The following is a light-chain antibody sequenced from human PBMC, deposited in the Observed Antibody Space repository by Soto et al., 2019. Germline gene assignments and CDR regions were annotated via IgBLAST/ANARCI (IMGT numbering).Light chain of an antibody. J-gene: IGKJ4*01. V-gene: IGKV1-39*01. Sequence: DIQMTQSPSSLSASVGDRVTITCRASQSISNYLNWYQRKPGKAPEFLIYAASSLQSGVPSRFSGSGSGTDFTLTISSLQPEDCATYYCQQSDSTPLTFGGGTKVEMK. CDR2: AAS. CDR1: QSISNY. CDR3: QQSDSTPLT.